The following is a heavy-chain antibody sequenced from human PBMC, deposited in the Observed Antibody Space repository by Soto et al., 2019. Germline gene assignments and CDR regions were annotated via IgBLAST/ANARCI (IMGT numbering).Heavy chain of an antibody. D-gene: IGHD2-15*01. V-gene: IGHV4-59*01. CDR3: AREGCSGGSCYRGNWFDP. CDR1: GGSISSYY. Sequence: ASETLSLTCTVSGGSISSYYCSWSRQPPGKGLEWIGYIYYSGSTNYNPSLKSRVTISVDTSKNQFSLKLSSVTAADTAVYYCAREGCSGGSCYRGNWFDPWGQGTLVTVSS. J-gene: IGHJ5*02. CDR2: IYYSGST.